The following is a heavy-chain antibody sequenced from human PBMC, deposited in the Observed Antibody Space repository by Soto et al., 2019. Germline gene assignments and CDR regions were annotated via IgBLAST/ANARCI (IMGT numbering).Heavy chain of an antibody. J-gene: IGHJ6*02. D-gene: IGHD5-12*01. CDR2: TYYRSKWSN. CDR1: GDSVSSNSAA. Sequence: PSQTLSLTCAVSGDSVSSNSAAWNWIRQSPSRGLEWLGRTYYRSKWSNDYAASVKSRITINPDTSKNQFSLQLKSVTPEDTAIYYCAGEDDTSGYENYWYHYYGMDVWGQGTTVTVSS. V-gene: IGHV6-1*01. CDR3: AGEDDTSGYENYWYHYYGMDV.